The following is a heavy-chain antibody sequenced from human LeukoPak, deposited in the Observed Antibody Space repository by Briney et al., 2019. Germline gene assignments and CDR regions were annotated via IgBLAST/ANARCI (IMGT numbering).Heavy chain of an antibody. CDR1: GFTFSSYA. V-gene: IGHV3-23*01. Sequence: GGSLRLSCAASGFTFSSYAMSWVRQAPGKGLEWVSAISGSGGSTYYADSVKGRFTISRDNSKNTLYLQMNSLRAEDTAVYYCAKGMYYYDSSGSCMDVWGKGTTVTVSS. CDR3: AKGMYYYDSSGSCMDV. J-gene: IGHJ6*03. CDR2: ISGSGGST. D-gene: IGHD3-22*01.